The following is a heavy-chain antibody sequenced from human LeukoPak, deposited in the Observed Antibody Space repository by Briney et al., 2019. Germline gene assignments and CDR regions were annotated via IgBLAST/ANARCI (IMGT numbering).Heavy chain of an antibody. V-gene: IGHV1-2*02. D-gene: IGHD1-26*01. CDR1: GYTFTGYY. Sequence: ASVKVSCKASGYTFTGYYKHWVRQAPGQGLEWMGWINPNSGGTNYAPKFQGRVTMTRDTSISTAYMELSRLRSDDTAVYYCARAEWDRAWFDPWGQGTLVTVSS. CDR2: INPNSGGT. CDR3: ARAEWDRAWFDP. J-gene: IGHJ5*02.